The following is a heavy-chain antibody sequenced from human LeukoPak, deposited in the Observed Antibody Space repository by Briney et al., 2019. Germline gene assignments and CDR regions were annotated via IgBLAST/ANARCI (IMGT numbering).Heavy chain of an antibody. V-gene: IGHV5-51*01. CDR1: GYSFTTYW. CDR3: ARWISGQYYFDY. J-gene: IGHJ4*02. D-gene: IGHD6-19*01. Sequence: GESLKISCRGFGYSFTTYWIGWVRQMPGKGLEWMGIIYPDDSDTTYSPSFQGQVTISADRSISTAYLQWSSLKASDTAMYYCARWISGQYYFDYWGQGTLVTVSS. CDR2: IYPDDSDT.